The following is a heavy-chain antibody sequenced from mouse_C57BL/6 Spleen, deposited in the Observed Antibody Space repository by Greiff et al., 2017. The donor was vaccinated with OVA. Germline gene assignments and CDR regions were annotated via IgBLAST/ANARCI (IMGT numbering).Heavy chain of an antibody. CDR1: GYTFTSYD. J-gene: IGHJ2*01. D-gene: IGHD1-1*01. Sequence: VKLVESGPELVKPGASVKLSCKASGYTFTSYDINWVKQRPGQGLEWIGWIYPRDGRTKYNEKFKGKATLTVDTSSSTAYMELHSLTSEDSAVYFCARRYYGIFDYWGQGTTLTVSS. CDR3: ARRYYGIFDY. V-gene: IGHV1-85*01. CDR2: IYPRDGRT.